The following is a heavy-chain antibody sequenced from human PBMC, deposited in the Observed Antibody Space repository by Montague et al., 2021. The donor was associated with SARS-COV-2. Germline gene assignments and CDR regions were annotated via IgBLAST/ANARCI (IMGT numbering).Heavy chain of an antibody. CDR3: VKDSVHY. D-gene: IGHD3-10*01. V-gene: IGHV3-23*05. CDR2: IDPSGGRT. Sequence: SLRLSCAVSGFTFSVYTMSWVRQAPGKGLEWVAGIDPSGGRTYYSESVKGRFTIFRDNSKNTLYLQMNSLRSEDAAIYYCVKDSVHYWGQGTLVTVS. J-gene: IGHJ4*02. CDR1: GFTFSVYT.